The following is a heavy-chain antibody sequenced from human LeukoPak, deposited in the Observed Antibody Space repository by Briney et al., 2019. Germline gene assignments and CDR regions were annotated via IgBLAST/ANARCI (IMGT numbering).Heavy chain of an antibody. CDR2: ISGSGGST. D-gene: IGHD6-19*01. V-gene: IGHV3-23*01. J-gene: IGHJ4*02. CDR1: GFTFSSYA. Sequence: GGSMRLSCAASGFTFSSYAMSWVRQAPGEGLEWVSAISGSGGSTYYADSVKGRFTISRDNSKNTLYLQMNSLRAEDTAVYYCAKQVIAVAGTLDYWGQGTLVTVSS. CDR3: AKQVIAVAGTLDY.